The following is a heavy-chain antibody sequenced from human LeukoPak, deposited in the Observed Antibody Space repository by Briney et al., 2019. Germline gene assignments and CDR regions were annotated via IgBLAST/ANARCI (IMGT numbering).Heavy chain of an antibody. D-gene: IGHD5-18*01. CDR2: ISWNSDRI. CDR3: AKGSGYSYGGPRWFDP. V-gene: IGHV3-9*02. Sequence: GRSLTPSCAPPTFTSDDYAMLWVRQAPGKGLEWVSGISWNSDRIAYADSVKGRFTISRDNAKSSLYLQINSLRPEDPGLYSCAKGSGYSYGGPRWFDPWGQGTLVTVSS. CDR1: TFTSDDYA. J-gene: IGHJ5*02.